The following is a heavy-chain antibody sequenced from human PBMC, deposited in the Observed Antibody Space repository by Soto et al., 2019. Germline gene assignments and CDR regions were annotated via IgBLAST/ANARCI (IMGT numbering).Heavy chain of an antibody. CDR2: INPNSGGT. V-gene: IGHV1-2*02. CDR3: ARGALYSSGWYDLNYYYYYGMDV. CDR1: GYTCTVYY. J-gene: IGHJ6*02. Sequence: ASVKVSCKASGYTCTVYYMHCVRRSRLQWLDWMGWINPNSGGTNYAQEFQGRVTMTRDTSISTAYMELSRLRSDDTAVYYCARGALYSSGWYDLNYYYYYGMDVWGQGTTVTVSS. D-gene: IGHD6-19*01.